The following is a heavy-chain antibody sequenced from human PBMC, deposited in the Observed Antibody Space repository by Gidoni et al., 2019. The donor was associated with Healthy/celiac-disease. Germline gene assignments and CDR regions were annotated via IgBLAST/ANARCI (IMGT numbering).Heavy chain of an antibody. CDR1: GFTFSRYW. CDR2: IKQGGSEK. CDR3: ARDPLITIFGVVMGYFDY. Sequence: EVQLVESGGGLVQPGGSLRLSCAASGFTFSRYWMIWVRQAPGKGLEWVANIKQGGSEKYYVDSVKGRFTISRDNAKNSLYLQMNSLRAEDTAVYYCARDPLITIFGVVMGYFDYWGQGTLVTVSS. D-gene: IGHD3-3*01. V-gene: IGHV3-7*01. J-gene: IGHJ4*02.